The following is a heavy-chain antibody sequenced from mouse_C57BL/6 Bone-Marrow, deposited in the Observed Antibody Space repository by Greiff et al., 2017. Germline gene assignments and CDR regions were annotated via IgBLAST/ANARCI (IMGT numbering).Heavy chain of an antibody. Sequence: QVQLQQSGAELVRPGASVKLSCKASGYTFTDYYINWVKQRPGQGLEWIARIYPGSGNTYYNEKFKGKATLTAEKSSSTAYMQLSSLTSEDSAVYFCARWGLLRPYFDYWGQGTTVTVSS. V-gene: IGHV1-76*01. J-gene: IGHJ2*01. CDR1: GYTFTDYY. D-gene: IGHD2-3*01. CDR2: IYPGSGNT. CDR3: ARWGLLRPYFDY.